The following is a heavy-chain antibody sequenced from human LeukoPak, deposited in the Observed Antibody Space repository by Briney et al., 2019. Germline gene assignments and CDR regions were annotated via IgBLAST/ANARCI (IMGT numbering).Heavy chain of an antibody. CDR2: IRSKANSYAT. D-gene: IGHD6-13*01. CDR1: GFTFSGSA. J-gene: IGHJ6*02. Sequence: GGSLKLSCAASGFTFSGSAMHWVRQASGKGLEWAGRIRSKANSYATAYAASVKGRFTISRDDSKNTAYLQMNSLKTEDTAVYYCTRLFRDSSSWYPYYYYGMDVWGQGTTVTVSS. CDR3: TRLFRDSSSWYPYYYYGMDV. V-gene: IGHV3-73*01.